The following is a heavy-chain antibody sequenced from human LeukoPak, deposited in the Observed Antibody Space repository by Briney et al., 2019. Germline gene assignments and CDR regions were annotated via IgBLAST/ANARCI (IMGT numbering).Heavy chain of an antibody. D-gene: IGHD3-16*01. J-gene: IGHJ5*02. V-gene: IGHV4-38-2*02. CDR1: GYSVGSAYY. CDR3: ARDPNWDSWFDP. CDR2: ISHNGNA. Sequence: SETLSLTCAVSGYSVGSAYYWVWIRQPPGKGLEWIGTISHNGNAYYNPSLKSRLAMSVETSKNQFSLHLNSVTAADTAVYFCARDPNWDSWFDPWGQEAVVSVSS.